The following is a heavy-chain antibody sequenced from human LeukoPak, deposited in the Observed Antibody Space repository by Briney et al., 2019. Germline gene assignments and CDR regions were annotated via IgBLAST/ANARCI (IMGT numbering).Heavy chain of an antibody. CDR1: GFTFSSYW. J-gene: IGHJ3*02. D-gene: IGHD2-2*01. CDR3: AKEIVVVPAGIVGHAFDI. CDR2: ISGSGGST. V-gene: IGHV3-23*01. Sequence: GGSLRLSCAASGFTFSSYWMSWVRQAPGKGLEWVSAISGSGGSTYYADSVKGRFTISRDNSKNTLYLQMNSLRAEDTAVYYCAKEIVVVPAGIVGHAFDIWGQGTMVTVSS.